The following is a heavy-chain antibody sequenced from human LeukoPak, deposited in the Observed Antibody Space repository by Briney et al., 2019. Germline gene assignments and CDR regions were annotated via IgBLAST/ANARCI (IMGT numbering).Heavy chain of an antibody. CDR1: GYTVTEVA. V-gene: IGHV1-2*02. CDR2: VNPNSGGT. Sequence: ASVKVSCKVSGYTVTEVAIHWVRQAPGQGLEWMGWVNPNSGGTNYAQKFQGRVTMTRDTSISTAYMELSRLRSDDTAVYYCARDRSSGYYYSVYWGQGTLVTVSS. J-gene: IGHJ4*02. D-gene: IGHD3-22*01. CDR3: ARDRSSGYYYSVY.